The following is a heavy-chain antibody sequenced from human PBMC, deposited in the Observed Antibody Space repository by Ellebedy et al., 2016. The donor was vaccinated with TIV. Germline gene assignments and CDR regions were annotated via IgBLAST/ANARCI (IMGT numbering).Heavy chain of an antibody. D-gene: IGHD6-6*01. J-gene: IGHJ4*02. CDR3: ARYRTGRVDSSSQGNYFDY. Sequence: ASVKVSCXASGYTFTGYYMHWVRQAPGQGLEWMGWINPNSGGTNYAQKFQGRVTMTRDTSISTAYMELRSLRSEDTAVYYCARYRTGRVDSSSQGNYFDYWGQGTLVTVSS. CDR1: GYTFTGYY. CDR2: INPNSGGT. V-gene: IGHV1-2*02.